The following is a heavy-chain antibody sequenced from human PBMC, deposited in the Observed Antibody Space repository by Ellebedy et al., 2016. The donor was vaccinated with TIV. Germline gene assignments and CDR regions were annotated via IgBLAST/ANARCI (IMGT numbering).Heavy chain of an antibody. J-gene: IGHJ5*02. CDR3: ARERYSGYEGWLDP. CDR2: SLDTGST. CDR1: GGSINTYY. V-gene: IGHV4-59*01. D-gene: IGHD5-12*01. Sequence: SETLSLTXTVSGGSINTYYWTWIRQPPGKGLEWIGYSLDTGSTNYNPSLKSRVTISVDTSKNQVSLNLKSATAADTAVYYCARERYSGYEGWLDPWGQGTLVTVSS.